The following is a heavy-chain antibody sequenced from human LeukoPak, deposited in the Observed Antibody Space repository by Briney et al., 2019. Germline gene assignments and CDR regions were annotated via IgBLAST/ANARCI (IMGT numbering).Heavy chain of an antibody. D-gene: IGHD6-19*01. CDR1: GFTFSSYW. V-gene: IGHV3-74*01. CDR3: ARGLSVAGSDY. J-gene: IGHJ4*01. CDR2: VNGDGSVT. Sequence: PGVSLRLSCAASGFTFSSYWMHWVRQAPGKGLVWVSHVNGDGSVTGYADSVKGRFTISRDNAKNTLFLQMNSLRVEDTAVYYCARGLSVAGSDYWGHGTLVTVSS.